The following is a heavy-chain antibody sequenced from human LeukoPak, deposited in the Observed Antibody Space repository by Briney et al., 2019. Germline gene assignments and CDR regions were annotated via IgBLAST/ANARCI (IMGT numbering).Heavy chain of an antibody. J-gene: IGHJ4*02. CDR3: ATRYSVWPK. V-gene: IGHV4-34*01. CDR2: INHSGST. D-gene: IGHD5/OR15-5a*01. Sequence: SETLSLTCAVYGGSFSGYYWSWIRQPPGKGLEWIGEINHSGSTNYNPSLKSQVTISGDTSKNQFSLKLSSVTAADTAMYYCATRYSVWPKWGPGTLVTVSS. CDR1: GGSFSGYY.